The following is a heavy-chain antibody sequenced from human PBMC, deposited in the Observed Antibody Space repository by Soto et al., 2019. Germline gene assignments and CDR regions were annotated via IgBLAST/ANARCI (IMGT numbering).Heavy chain of an antibody. CDR3: ARASSGYVT. V-gene: IGHV1-3*04. Sequence: QVQLVQSGAEVKKPGASVKVSCKASGITSTTYAIHWVRQAPGHGLEWMGWINTGNGNTRYSQRFLGRVSLTTDTSTSTASMDLSSLTSEDTAVYYCARASSGYVTWGQGTLITVSS. CDR2: INTGNGNT. J-gene: IGHJ5*02. D-gene: IGHD5-12*01. CDR1: GITSTTYA.